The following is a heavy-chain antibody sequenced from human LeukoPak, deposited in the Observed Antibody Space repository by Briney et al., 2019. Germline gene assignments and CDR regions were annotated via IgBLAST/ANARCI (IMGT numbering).Heavy chain of an antibody. CDR3: ARDYYGSGSYSPGGFDT. Sequence: GGSLRLSCAASGFTFSSYAMHWVRQAPGKGLEYVSAISSNGGSTYYANSVKGRFTISRDNSKNTLYLQMGSLRAEDMAVYYCARDYYGSGSYSPGGFDTWGQGTLVTVSS. CDR1: GFTFSSYA. V-gene: IGHV3-64*01. J-gene: IGHJ5*02. CDR2: ISSNGGST. D-gene: IGHD3-10*01.